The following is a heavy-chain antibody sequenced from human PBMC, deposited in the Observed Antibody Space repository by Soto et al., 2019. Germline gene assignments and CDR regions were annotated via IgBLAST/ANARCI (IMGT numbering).Heavy chain of an antibody. J-gene: IGHJ4*02. CDR2: ISSDGSIE. V-gene: IGHV3-30-3*01. CDR1: GFTFKNYA. CDR3: GRGGRDIDWRLHFGY. Sequence: GGPLRLPCAASGFTFKNYAMHWVRQTPGKGLEWVAVISSDGSIEFYADSVKGRFTISRDDFKNTMFLQMGSLRVEDTAVYYCGRGGRDIDWRLHFGYWRQGTLVTVSS. D-gene: IGHD3-9*01.